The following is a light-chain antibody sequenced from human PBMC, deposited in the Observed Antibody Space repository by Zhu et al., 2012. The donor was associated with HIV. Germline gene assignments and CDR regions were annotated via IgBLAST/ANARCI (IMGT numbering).Light chain of an antibody. CDR2: GAS. Sequence: DIVTTQSPATLSLSPGERAILSCRASQSVDNNLAWYQQKPGQAPRLLIYGASTRATGIPARFSGSGSGTEFTLTISSLQSEDFAVYFCHQYNNWLALSFGGGTKVEIK. CDR3: HQYNNWLALS. CDR1: QSVDNN. J-gene: IGKJ4*01. V-gene: IGKV3-15*01.